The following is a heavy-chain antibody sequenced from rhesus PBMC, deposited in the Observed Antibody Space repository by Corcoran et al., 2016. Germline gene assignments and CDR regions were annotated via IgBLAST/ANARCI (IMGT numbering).Heavy chain of an antibody. V-gene: IGHV4S10*01. Sequence: QVQLQESGPGVVKPSETLSLTCAVSGGSISDSHRWSWISQPPGKGLEWNGYIYGSSTSTNYTPSLKSRVTISKDTSKNQFSLKLSSVTAADTAVYYCAREGYSSWSRIPPHFDYWGQGVLVTVSS. J-gene: IGHJ4*01. CDR3: AREGYSSWSRIPPHFDY. CDR1: GGSISDSHR. CDR2: IYGSSTST. D-gene: IGHD6-13*01.